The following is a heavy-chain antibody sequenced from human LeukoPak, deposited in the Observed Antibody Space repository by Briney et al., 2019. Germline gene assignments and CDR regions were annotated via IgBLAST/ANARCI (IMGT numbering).Heavy chain of an antibody. CDR2: IYWDDDK. V-gene: IGHV2-5*02. D-gene: IGHD3-16*02. Sequence: SGPTLVKPTQTLTLTCTFSGFSLSTSGVGVGSIRQPPGKALEWLALIYWDDDKRYSPSLKSRLTITKDTSKNQVVLTMTNMDPVDTATYYCAHSQSYDYVWGSYRYYYFDYWGQGTLVTVSS. J-gene: IGHJ4*02. CDR1: GFSLSTSGVG. CDR3: AHSQSYDYVWGSYRYYYFDY.